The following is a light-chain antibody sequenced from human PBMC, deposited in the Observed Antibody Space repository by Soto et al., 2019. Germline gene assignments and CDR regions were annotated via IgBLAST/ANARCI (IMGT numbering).Light chain of an antibody. J-gene: IGKJ1*01. CDR3: QQSYSSPPT. V-gene: IGKV1-5*03. CDR2: KAS. CDR1: QTISSW. Sequence: DIQMTQCPSTLSGSVGDRVTITCLASQTISSWLAWYQQKKGKAPKLMIYKASTLKSGVPSRFSGSRSGPDFTLTISSLQPEDFATYYCQQSYSSPPTFGQGTKVDIK.